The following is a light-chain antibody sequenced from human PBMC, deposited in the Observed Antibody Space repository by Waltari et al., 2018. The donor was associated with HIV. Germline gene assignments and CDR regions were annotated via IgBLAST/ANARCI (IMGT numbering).Light chain of an antibody. CDR1: NIGTKH. CDR3: QVWDYNSDRWV. CDR2: DDS. J-gene: IGLJ3*02. Sequence: YVLTQPPSVSVAPGQTARITCGGNNIGTKHMPWYQQRPGQAPVPVVSDDSDRPSDIPERFSGSNSANTATLSISRVEAGDEADYYCQVWDYNSDRWVFGGGTKLTVL. V-gene: IGLV3-21*02.